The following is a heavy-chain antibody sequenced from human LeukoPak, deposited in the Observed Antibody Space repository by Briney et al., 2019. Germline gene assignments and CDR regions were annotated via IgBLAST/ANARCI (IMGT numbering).Heavy chain of an antibody. Sequence: GGSLRLSCAASGFTFSSYWMHWVRQAPGKGLVWVPRINTDGSSTSYADSVKGRFTISRDNAKNTLYLQMNSLRAEDTAVYYCARGRPYYDFWSGYYSPKGNWFDPWGQGTLVTVSS. D-gene: IGHD3-3*01. CDR1: GFTFSSYW. V-gene: IGHV3-74*01. CDR3: ARGRPYYDFWSGYYSPKGNWFDP. J-gene: IGHJ5*02. CDR2: INTDGSST.